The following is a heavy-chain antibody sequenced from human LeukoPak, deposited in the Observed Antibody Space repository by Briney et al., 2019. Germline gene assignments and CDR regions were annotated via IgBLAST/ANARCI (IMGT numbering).Heavy chain of an antibody. D-gene: IGHD5-18*01. J-gene: IGHJ6*03. CDR2: IYTSGST. CDR1: GGSISSGSYY. CDR3: ARTTEGGYTYGYFYYYYMDV. Sequence: PSETLSLTCTVSGGSISSGSYYWSWIRQPAGKGLEWIGRIYTSGSTSYNPSLKSRVTISVDTSKNQSSLKLTSVTAADTAVYYCARTTEGGYTYGYFYYYYMDVWGKGTTVTISS. V-gene: IGHV4-61*02.